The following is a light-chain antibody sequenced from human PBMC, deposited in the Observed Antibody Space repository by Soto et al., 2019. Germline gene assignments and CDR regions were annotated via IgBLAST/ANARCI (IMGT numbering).Light chain of an antibody. CDR2: EVS. CDR3: SSYAGSNNV. J-gene: IGLJ1*01. CDR1: SSDVGGYNY. Sequence: SAMTQPPSASGAPGQSVTIFCPWASSDVGGYNYVSWYQQHPGKAPKLMIYEVSKRPSGVPDRFSGSKSGNTASLTVSGLQAEDEADYYCSSYAGSNNVFGTGTKVTVL. V-gene: IGLV2-8*01.